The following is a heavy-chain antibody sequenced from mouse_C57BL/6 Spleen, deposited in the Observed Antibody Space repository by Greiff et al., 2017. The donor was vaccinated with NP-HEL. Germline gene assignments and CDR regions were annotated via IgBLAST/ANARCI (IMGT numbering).Heavy chain of an antibody. V-gene: IGHV1-55*01. D-gene: IGHD1-1*01. CDR1: GYTFTSYW. CDR3: ARGTTVVSHFDY. CDR2: IYPGSGST. Sequence: VQLQQPGAELVKPGASVKMSCKASGYTFTSYWITWVKQRPGQGLEWIGDIYPGSGSTNYNEKFKSKATLTVDTSSSTAYMQLSSLTSEDSAVYYCARGTTVVSHFDYWGQGTTLTVSS. J-gene: IGHJ2*01.